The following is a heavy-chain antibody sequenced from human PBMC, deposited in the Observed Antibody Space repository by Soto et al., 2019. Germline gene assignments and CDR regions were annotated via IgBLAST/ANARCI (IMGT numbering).Heavy chain of an antibody. D-gene: IGHD3-16*01. CDR3: AREEIMITFGGVITNAFDI. CDR2: IYYSGST. J-gene: IGHJ3*02. V-gene: IGHV4-31*03. CDR1: GGSISSGGYY. Sequence: QVQLQESGPGLVKPSQTLSLTCTVSGGSISSGGYYWSWIRQHPGKGLEWIGYIYYSGSTYYNPSLKSRVTISVDTSKNQFSLKLSSVTAADTAVYYCAREEIMITFGGVITNAFDIWGQGTMVTVSS.